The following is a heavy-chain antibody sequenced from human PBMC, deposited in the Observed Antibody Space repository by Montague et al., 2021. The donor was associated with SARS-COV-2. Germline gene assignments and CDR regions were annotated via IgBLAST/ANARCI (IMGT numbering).Heavy chain of an antibody. CDR2: IDWDDEQ. Sequence: PALVKPTQTLTLTCTFSGFSLRTSGMCVSWIRQPQGKALEWLALIDWDDEQYYSTYLKNRITISKDTSKNQVVLTMTNMDPVDAATYYCARIRSYDSSGPAEAFDIWGQGTMVTVSS. J-gene: IGHJ3*02. D-gene: IGHD3-22*01. V-gene: IGHV2-70*01. CDR3: ARIRSYDSSGPAEAFDI. CDR1: GFSLRTSGMC.